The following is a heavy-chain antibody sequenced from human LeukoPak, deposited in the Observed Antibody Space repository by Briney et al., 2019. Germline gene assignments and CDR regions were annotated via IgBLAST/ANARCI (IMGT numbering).Heavy chain of an antibody. V-gene: IGHV3-30*03. J-gene: IGHJ4*02. CDR1: GFPFSDYG. CDR2: ISHDGSNR. Sequence: PGGSLRLSCAASGFPFSDYGMYWVRQAPGKGLEWLAVISHDGSNRYYADSVKGRITISRDNSMNTLYLQMNSLRAEDTAVYYCARVSYCSSTSCSGYYFDYWGQGTLVTVSS. D-gene: IGHD2-2*01. CDR3: ARVSYCSSTSCSGYYFDY.